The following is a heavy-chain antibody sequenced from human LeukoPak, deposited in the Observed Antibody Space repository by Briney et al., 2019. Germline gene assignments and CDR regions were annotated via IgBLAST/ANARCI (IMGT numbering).Heavy chain of an antibody. CDR1: GFTFCDYA. Sequence: GGSLRLSCTASGFTFCDYAMSWVRQAPGKGLEWVGFIRSKAYGGTTEYAASVKGRFTISRDDSRSIAYLQMSSLKTEDTAVYYCTRARASYYFDYWGQGTLVTVSS. D-gene: IGHD3-10*01. V-gene: IGHV3-49*04. CDR2: IRSKAYGGTT. CDR3: TRARASYYFDY. J-gene: IGHJ4*02.